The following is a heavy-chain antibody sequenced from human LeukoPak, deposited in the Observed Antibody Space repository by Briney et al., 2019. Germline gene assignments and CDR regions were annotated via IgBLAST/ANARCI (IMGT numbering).Heavy chain of an antibody. V-gene: IGHV1-69*13. J-gene: IGHJ4*02. CDR2: IIPIFGTA. Sequence: ASVKVSCKASGYTFTGYYMHWVRQAPGQGLEWMGGIIPIFGTANYAQKFQGRVTITADESTSTAYMELSSLRSEDTAVYYCARAELMTTVTTSFDYWGQGTLVTVSS. CDR3: ARAELMTTVTTSFDY. CDR1: GYTFTGYY. D-gene: IGHD4-17*01.